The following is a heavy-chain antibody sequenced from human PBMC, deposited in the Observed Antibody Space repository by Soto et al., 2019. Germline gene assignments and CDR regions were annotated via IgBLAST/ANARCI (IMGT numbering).Heavy chain of an antibody. D-gene: IGHD6-13*01. V-gene: IGHV1-18*01. CDR2: ISDYNGNT. CDR3: ARVSPSSRAADP. J-gene: IGHJ4*02. Sequence: QVQLVQSGAEVKKPGASVRVSCKASGYTFTSYGISWVRQAPGQGLEWMGWISDYNGNTNYAQSLQGRVTMTTDTSTTTAYMELRSLTSDDTAVYYCARVSPSSRAADPWGQGPLVTVS. CDR1: GYTFTSYG.